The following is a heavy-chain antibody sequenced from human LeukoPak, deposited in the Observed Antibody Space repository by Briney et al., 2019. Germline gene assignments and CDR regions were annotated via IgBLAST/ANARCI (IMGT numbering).Heavy chain of an antibody. J-gene: IGHJ4*02. CDR3: AGWSGELLSLFAY. CDR2: IYHSGST. V-gene: IGHV4-59*04. D-gene: IGHD3-10*01. Sequence: SETLSLTCTVSGGSISSYYWSWIRQPPGKGLEWIGSIYHSGSTYYNPSLKSRVTISVDTSKNQFSMKLSSVTAADTATYYCAGWSGELLSLFAYWGQGTLVTVYS. CDR1: GGSISSYY.